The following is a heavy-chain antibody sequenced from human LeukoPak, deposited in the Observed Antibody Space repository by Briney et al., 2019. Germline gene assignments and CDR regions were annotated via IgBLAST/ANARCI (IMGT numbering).Heavy chain of an antibody. J-gene: IGHJ6*03. V-gene: IGHV3-7*01. CDR1: GFTFSSYW. CDR3: ARDIAAAHYYYYYMDV. CDR2: IKQDGSEK. D-gene: IGHD6-13*01. Sequence: GGSLRLSCAASGFTFSSYWMSWVRQAPGKGLEWVANIKQDGSEKYYVDSVKGRFTISRDNAKNSLYLQMNSLRAEDTAVYYCARDIAAAHYYYYYMDVWGKGTTVTVSS.